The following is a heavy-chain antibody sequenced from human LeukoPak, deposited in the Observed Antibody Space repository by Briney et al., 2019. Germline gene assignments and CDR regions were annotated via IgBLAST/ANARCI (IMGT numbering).Heavy chain of an antibody. CDR3: ARVVRGAVTSNWFDP. D-gene: IGHD4-17*01. J-gene: IGHJ5*02. CDR2: ISNSGTT. CDR1: GGSMNDNY. Sequence: NSSETLSLTCSVSGGSMNDNYLTWIRQAPEKGLEWIGYISNSGTTDYNPSLKSRVTMSVDTSKNEFSLKLTSVTAADTAMYYCARVVRGAVTSNWFDPWGQGTLVTVSS. V-gene: IGHV4-59*01.